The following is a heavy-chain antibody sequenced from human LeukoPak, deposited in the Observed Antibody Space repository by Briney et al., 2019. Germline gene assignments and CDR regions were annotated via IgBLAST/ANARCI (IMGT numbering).Heavy chain of an antibody. V-gene: IGHV1-69*13. CDR1: GGTFSSYA. Sequence: SVKVSCKASGGTFSSYAISWVRQARGQGLEWMGGIIPIFGTANYAQKFQGRVTITADESTSTAYMEPSSLRSEATAVYYCAWGSLSYYFAYWGQGTLVTVSS. J-gene: IGHJ4*02. CDR3: AWGSLSYYFAY. CDR2: IIPIFGTA. D-gene: IGHD3-16*01.